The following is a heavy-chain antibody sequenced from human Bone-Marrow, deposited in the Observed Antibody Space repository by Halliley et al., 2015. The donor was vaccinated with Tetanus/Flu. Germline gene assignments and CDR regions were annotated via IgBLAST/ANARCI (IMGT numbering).Heavy chain of an antibody. CDR1: GFTFDDYG. V-gene: IGHV3-9*01. Sequence: AVSGFTFDDYGMHWVRQAPGKGLEWVSGISWNSGDIGYADSVKGRFTISRDNAKNSLYLHMKSLRREDTALYYCAKVSGWYDSPYYFDSWGQGTPVTFSS. D-gene: IGHD6-19*01. CDR2: ISWNSGDI. CDR3: AKVSGWYDSPYYFDS. J-gene: IGHJ4*02.